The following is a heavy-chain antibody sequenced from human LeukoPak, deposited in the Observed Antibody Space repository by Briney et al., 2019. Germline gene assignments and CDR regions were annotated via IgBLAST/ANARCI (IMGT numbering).Heavy chain of an antibody. J-gene: IGHJ3*02. CDR1: GGSISSYY. CDR3: ARGWSDDAFDI. D-gene: IGHD2-15*01. CDR2: IYYSGST. V-gene: IGHV4-59*01. Sequence: PSQTLSLTCTVSGGSISSYYWSWIRQPPGKGLEWIGYIYYSGSTNYNPSLKSRVTISVDTSKNQFSLKLSSVTAADTAVYYCARGWSDDAFDIWGQGTMVTVSS.